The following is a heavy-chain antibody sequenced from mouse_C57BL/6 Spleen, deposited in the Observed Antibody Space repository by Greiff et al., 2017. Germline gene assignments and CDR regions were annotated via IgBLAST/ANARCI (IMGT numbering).Heavy chain of an antibody. CDR3: TKWDYTAY. J-gene: IGHJ3*01. CDR2: IDPETGGT. V-gene: IGHV1-15*01. Sequence: VQLQESGAELVRPGASVTLSCKASGYTFTDYELHWVKQTPVHGLEWIGAIDPETGGTAYNQKIKGKAIMTADKSSSKAYMELRSLTSEDSAVYYCTKWDYTAYWGQGTLVTVSA. D-gene: IGHD2-12*01. CDR1: GYTFTDYE.